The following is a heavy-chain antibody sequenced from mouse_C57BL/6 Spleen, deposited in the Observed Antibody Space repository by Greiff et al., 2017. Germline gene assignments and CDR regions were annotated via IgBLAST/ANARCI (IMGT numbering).Heavy chain of an antibody. CDR1: GFNIKDYY. CDR2: IDPEDGDN. Sequence: VQLQQSGAELVRPGASVKLSCTASGFNIKDYYMHWVKQRPEQGLEWIGRIDPEDGDNEYAPKFQGKATMTADTSSNTAYLQLSSLTSEDTAVYYCTRGYYGSSYRYAMDYWGQGTSVTVSS. D-gene: IGHD1-1*01. J-gene: IGHJ4*01. CDR3: TRGYYGSSYRYAMDY. V-gene: IGHV14-1*01.